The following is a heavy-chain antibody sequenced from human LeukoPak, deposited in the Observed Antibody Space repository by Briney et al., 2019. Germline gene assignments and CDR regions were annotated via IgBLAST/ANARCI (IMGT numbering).Heavy chain of an antibody. D-gene: IGHD3-10*01. Sequence: ASVKVSCKASGYTFTSYDINWVRQATGQGLEWMGWINPNSGGTNYAQKFQGRVTMTRDTSISTAYMELSRLRSDDTAVYYCARDRSGISDYWGQGTLVTVSS. CDR2: INPNSGGT. CDR3: ARDRSGISDY. CDR1: GYTFTSYD. J-gene: IGHJ4*02. V-gene: IGHV1-2*02.